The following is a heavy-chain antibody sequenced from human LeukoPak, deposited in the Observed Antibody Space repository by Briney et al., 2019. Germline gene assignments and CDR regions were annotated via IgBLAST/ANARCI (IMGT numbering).Heavy chain of an antibody. V-gene: IGHV3-48*02. CDR3: ATTGDYYDSSGFDY. D-gene: IGHD3-22*01. J-gene: IGHJ4*02. CDR2: ISSSSSTI. Sequence: GGSLRLSCAASGFTFSSYSVNWVRQAPGKGLEWVSYISSSSSTIYYADSVKGRFTISRDNAKNSLYLQMNSLRDEDTAVYYCATTGDYYDSSGFDYWGQGTLVTVSS. CDR1: GFTFSSYS.